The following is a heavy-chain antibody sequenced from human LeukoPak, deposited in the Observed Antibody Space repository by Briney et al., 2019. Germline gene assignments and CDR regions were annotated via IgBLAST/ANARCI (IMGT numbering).Heavy chain of an antibody. CDR1: VYTFSNFG. Sequence: GASVKVSCKASVYTFSNFGINWVRQAPGQGLEWMGWISGNKDNPNYGQKFQGRFALTTDSSTSTAYMELRNLRSDDTAVYFCARDGTSTDDYWGQGTLVTVSS. CDR2: ISGNKDNP. D-gene: IGHD4-17*01. V-gene: IGHV1-18*01. J-gene: IGHJ4*02. CDR3: ARDGTSTDDY.